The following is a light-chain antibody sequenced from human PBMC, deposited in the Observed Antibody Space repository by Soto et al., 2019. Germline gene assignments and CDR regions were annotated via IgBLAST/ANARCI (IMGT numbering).Light chain of an antibody. CDR3: SSYAASNSFYFV. CDR1: SSDVGGYNY. J-gene: IGLJ3*02. CDR2: EVT. V-gene: IGLV2-8*01. Sequence: QSALTQPPSASGSPGQSVPISCTGTSSDVGGYNYVSWYQQYPGRAPKLMIYEVTKRPSGVPDRFSGSKSGNTASLTVSGLQAEDEADYYCSSYAASNSFYFVFGGGTKVTVL.